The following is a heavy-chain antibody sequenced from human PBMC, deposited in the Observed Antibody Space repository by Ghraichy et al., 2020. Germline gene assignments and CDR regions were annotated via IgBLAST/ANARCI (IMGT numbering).Heavy chain of an antibody. J-gene: IGHJ5*02. Sequence: SETLSLTCTVSGGSLGSGPYYWGWIRQSPGKGLEWIGILYSGGMTYYNPSLKSRATLSEDTSRSQLFLSLSFVTAADTAVYFCVRQIIYRSSIAWFDPWGQGTLVTVSS. CDR2: LYSGGMT. D-gene: IGHD6-13*01. V-gene: IGHV4-39*01. CDR3: VRQIIYRSSIAWFDP. CDR1: GGSLGSGPYY.